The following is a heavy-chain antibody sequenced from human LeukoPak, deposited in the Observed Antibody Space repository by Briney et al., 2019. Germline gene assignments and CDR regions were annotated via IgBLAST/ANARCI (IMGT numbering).Heavy chain of an antibody. V-gene: IGHV3-21*01. D-gene: IGHD5-12*01. CDR1: GFTFSSYS. J-gene: IGHJ4*02. Sequence: GGSLRLSCAASGFTFSSYSMNWVRQAPGKGLEWVSSISSSSSYIYCADSVKGRFTNSRDNAKNSLYLQMNSLRAEDTAVYYCARDMSGYSGYAFDYWGQGTLVTVSS. CDR2: ISSSSSYI. CDR3: ARDMSGYSGYAFDY.